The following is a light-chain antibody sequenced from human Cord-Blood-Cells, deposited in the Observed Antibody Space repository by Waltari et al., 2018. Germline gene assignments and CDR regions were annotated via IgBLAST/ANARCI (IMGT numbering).Light chain of an antibody. Sequence: GSPGQSVTISCTGTSSDVGGYNNVSWYQQHPGKAPKLMIYEVSKRPSGVPDRFAGSKSGNTASLTVSGLQAEDEADYYCSSYAGSNVVFGGGTKLTVL. CDR1: SSDVGGYNN. V-gene: IGLV2-8*01. J-gene: IGLJ2*01. CDR3: SSYAGSNVV. CDR2: EVS.